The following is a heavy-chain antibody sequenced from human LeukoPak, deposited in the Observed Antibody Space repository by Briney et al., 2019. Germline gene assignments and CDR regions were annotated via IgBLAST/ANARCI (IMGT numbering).Heavy chain of an antibody. Sequence: GGSLRLSCAASGFSFSSYSMNWVRQAPGKGLEWISHISGGGSVIYYADSLKGRFIVSRDNDRNSLFLQMNSLRVEDTATYYCARGKFHGFDPWGQGTLVTVSS. V-gene: IGHV3-48*01. CDR1: GFSFSSYS. J-gene: IGHJ5*02. CDR3: ARGKFHGFDP. CDR2: ISGGGSVI.